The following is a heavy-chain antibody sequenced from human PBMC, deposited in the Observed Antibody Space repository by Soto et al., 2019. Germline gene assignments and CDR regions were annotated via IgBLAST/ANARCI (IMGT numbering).Heavy chain of an antibody. V-gene: IGHV4-59*01. D-gene: IGHD5-12*01. CDR3: AREEVGSRYGVRNWFAP. J-gene: IGHJ5*02. Sequence: QVQLQESGPGLVKPSETLSLTCTVSGGSLGGYYWNWIRQPPGKGLEWLGYIYYSGTVDYNPSLKSRISISVDTSKNQFSLKVRSVTAADTAIYYCAREEVGSRYGVRNWFAPWGRGTLVTVSS. CDR2: IYYSGTV. CDR1: GGSLGGYY.